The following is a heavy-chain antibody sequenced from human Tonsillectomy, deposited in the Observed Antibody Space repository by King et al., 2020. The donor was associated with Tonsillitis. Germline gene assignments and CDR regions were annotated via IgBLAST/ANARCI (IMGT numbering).Heavy chain of an antibody. Sequence: QVQLVESGGGVVQPGRSLRLSCAASGFTFSIYAMHWVRQAPGKGLEWVSLISYDGSDKYYAEYVKGRFTISRDNSKNTLYLQMNSLRAEDTAVYYCARDREPKLLWSGMDVWGQGTTVTVSS. CDR1: GFTFSIYA. CDR3: ARDREPKLLWSGMDV. V-gene: IGHV3-30-3*01. D-gene: IGHD3-10*01. CDR2: ISYDGSDK. J-gene: IGHJ6*02.